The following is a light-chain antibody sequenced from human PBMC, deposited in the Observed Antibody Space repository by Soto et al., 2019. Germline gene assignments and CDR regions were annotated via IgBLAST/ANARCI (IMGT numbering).Light chain of an antibody. CDR3: QQYYTTPIT. CDR1: QSILYSPNNKDY. CDR2: WXS. J-gene: IGKJ4*02. Sequence: DRVMPQSRHSLAVSLGERATINCKSSQSILYSPNNKDYLACYQQKPGQPPHLLXAWXSTRVSGGPDRCSASGSATDFTLTINSMQAEDVSAYYFQQYYTTPITFGGGTKVDIK. V-gene: IGKV4-1*01.